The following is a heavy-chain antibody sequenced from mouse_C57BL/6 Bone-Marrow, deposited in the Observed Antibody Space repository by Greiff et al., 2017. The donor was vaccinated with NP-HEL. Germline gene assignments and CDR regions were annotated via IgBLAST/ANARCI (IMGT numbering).Heavy chain of an antibody. CDR2: IYPRDGST. CDR1: GYTFTDHT. Sequence: VKLMESDAELVKPGASVKISCKVSGYTFTDHTIHWMKQRPEQGLEWIGYIYPRDGSTKYNEKFKGKATLTADKSSSTAYMQLNSLTSEDSAVYFCARARAPLLPTLGYWGQGTTLTVSS. CDR3: ARARAPLLPTLGY. D-gene: IGHD1-1*01. J-gene: IGHJ2*01. V-gene: IGHV1-78*01.